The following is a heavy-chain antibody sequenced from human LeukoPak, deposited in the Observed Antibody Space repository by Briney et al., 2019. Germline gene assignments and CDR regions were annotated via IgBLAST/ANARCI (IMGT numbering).Heavy chain of an antibody. CDR1: GGSFSGYY. CDR2: INHSGST. Sequence: SETLSLTCAVYGGSFSGYYWSWIRQPPGKGLEWIGEINHSGSTNYNPSLKSRVTISVDTSKNQSSLKLSSVTAADTAVYYCARPAVAGRRHYYYYMDVWGKGNTVTVSS. D-gene: IGHD6-19*01. J-gene: IGHJ6*03. V-gene: IGHV4-34*01. CDR3: ARPAVAGRRHYYYYMDV.